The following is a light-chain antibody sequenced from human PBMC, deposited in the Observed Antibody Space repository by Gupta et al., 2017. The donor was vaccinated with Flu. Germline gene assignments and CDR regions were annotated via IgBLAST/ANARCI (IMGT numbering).Light chain of an antibody. V-gene: IGKV2-28*01. CDR1: QSRLHSNGYNY. J-gene: IGKJ3*01. Sequence: DIVMTQSTLSLPVTPGEPASISCRSSQSRLHSNGYNYLDWYLQKPGQAPQLLIYLGSNRASGVPGRFSGSGSGTDFTLKISRVEAEDVGIYYCMQGLQIPFTFGHGTKVDIK. CDR3: MQGLQIPFT. CDR2: LGS.